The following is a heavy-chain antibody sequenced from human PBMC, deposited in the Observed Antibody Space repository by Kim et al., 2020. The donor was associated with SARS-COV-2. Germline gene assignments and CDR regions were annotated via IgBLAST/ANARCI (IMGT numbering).Heavy chain of an antibody. V-gene: IGHV3-33*01. J-gene: IGHJ4*02. CDR1: GFTFNSCG. Sequence: GGSLRLSCVASGFTFNSCGMHWVRQAPGKGLEWVALIWHDGSNQFYADSVKGRFIISRDNSRDTVYLQMESLRPEDTAIYYCARAEYYYDSSGYRVAYFDYGGQGTLVTVSS. D-gene: IGHD3-22*01. CDR2: IWHDGSNQ. CDR3: ARAEYYYDSSGYRVAYFDY.